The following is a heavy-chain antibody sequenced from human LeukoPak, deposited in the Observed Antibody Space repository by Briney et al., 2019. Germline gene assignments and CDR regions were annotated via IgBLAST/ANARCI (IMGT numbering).Heavy chain of an antibody. CDR2: FAPEDDES. J-gene: IGHJ6*02. V-gene: IGHV1-24*01. Sequence: ASVKVSCKVSGYTVTEISMHWVRQAPGKGLEWMGAFAPEDDESIYSQKFRGRLIMTEDTSTDTAYMELKSLTSDDTAVYFCATDRTGTYYYGMDVWGQGTPVTVSS. CDR3: ATDRTGTYYYGMDV. CDR1: GYTVTEIS. D-gene: IGHD1/OR15-1a*01.